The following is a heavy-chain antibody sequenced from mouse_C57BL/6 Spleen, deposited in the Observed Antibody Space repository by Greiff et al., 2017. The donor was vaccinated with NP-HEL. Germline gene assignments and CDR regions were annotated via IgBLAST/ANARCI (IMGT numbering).Heavy chain of an antibody. V-gene: IGHV1-69*01. J-gene: IGHJ2*01. CDR3: ARGYDYAYYFDY. CDR1: GYTFTSYW. D-gene: IGHD2-4*01. Sequence: QVHVKQPGAELVMPGASVKLSCKASGYTFTSYWMHWVKQRPGQGLEWIGEIDPSDSYTNYNQKFKGKSTLTVDKSSSTAYMQLSSLTSEDSAVYYCARGYDYAYYFDYWGQGTTLTVSS. CDR2: IDPSDSYT.